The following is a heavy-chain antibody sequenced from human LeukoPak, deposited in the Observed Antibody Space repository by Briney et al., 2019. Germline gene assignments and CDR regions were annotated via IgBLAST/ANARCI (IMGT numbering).Heavy chain of an antibody. D-gene: IGHD3-16*01. Sequence: GGSLRLSCAVSGFTFSSYSMNWVRQAPGKGLEWVSSISSSSSYIYYADSVKGRFTISRDNAKNSLYLQMSSLRAEDTAVYYCAGGLPFDYWGQGTLVTVSS. V-gene: IGHV3-21*01. CDR2: ISSSSSYI. CDR1: GFTFSSYS. CDR3: AGGLPFDY. J-gene: IGHJ4*02.